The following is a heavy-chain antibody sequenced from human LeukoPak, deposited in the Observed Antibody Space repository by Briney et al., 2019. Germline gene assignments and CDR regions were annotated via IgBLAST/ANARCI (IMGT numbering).Heavy chain of an antibody. D-gene: IGHD3-10*01. J-gene: IGHJ4*02. V-gene: IGHV4-59*12. Sequence: SETLSLTCTVSGGSISSYYWSWIRQPPGKGLEWIGYIYYSGSTNYNPSLKSRVTISVDKSKNQISLKLSSVTAADTAVYYCAREGVYYYGSGSYSPMDYWGQGTLVTVSS. CDR1: GGSISSYY. CDR3: AREGVYYYGSGSYSPMDY. CDR2: IYYSGST.